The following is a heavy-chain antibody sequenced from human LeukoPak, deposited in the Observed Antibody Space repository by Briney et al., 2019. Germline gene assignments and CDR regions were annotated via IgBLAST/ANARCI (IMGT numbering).Heavy chain of an antibody. D-gene: IGHD2-21*02. J-gene: IGHJ3*01. CDR2: IGTYDVDT. CDR3: ARGVTARDSYDV. V-gene: IGHV1-18*01. CDR1: GYTFTDFG. Sequence: ASVKVSCKASGYTFTDFGFSWVRQAPGKGLEWMGWIGTYDVDTKYAQNFQGRVTMTTDTSASTAYMDLRSLRSDDTAVYYCARGVTARDSYDVWDQGTLVIVSS.